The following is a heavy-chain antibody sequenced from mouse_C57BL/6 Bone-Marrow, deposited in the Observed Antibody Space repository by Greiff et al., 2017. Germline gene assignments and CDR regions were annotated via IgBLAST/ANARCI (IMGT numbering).Heavy chain of an antibody. CDR1: GSTFTSYW. D-gene: IGHD1-1*01. J-gene: IGHJ1*03. CDR3: ARLAYYCGSSYWYFDV. Sequence: QVQLQQPVAELVRPGSSVKLSCKASGSTFTSYWMHWVKQRPIQGLEWIGNIDPSDSETQYNQKFKGKATLPLDKSSSTAYMPLSSLTSEDSAVYYCARLAYYCGSSYWYFDVWGTGTTVTVSS. CDR2: IDPSDSET. V-gene: IGHV1-52*01.